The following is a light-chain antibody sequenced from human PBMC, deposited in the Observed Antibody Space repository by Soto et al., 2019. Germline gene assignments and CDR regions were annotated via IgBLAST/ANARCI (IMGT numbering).Light chain of an antibody. J-gene: IGKJ1*01. CDR3: QQYNNSPRT. CDR1: ESIRTW. Sequence: DIQMTQSPTTLSASIGDRVTITCRASESIRTWLAWYQHKPGKAPKFLIYDASTLESGVPSRFSGSGSGTEFTLTISSLQPDDFATYYCQQYNNSPRTFGQGTKVEIK. CDR2: DAS. V-gene: IGKV1-5*01.